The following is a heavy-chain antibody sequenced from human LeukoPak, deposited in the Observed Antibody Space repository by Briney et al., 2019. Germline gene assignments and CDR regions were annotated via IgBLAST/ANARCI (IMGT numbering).Heavy chain of an antibody. Sequence: PGRSPRLSCAASGFTFSSYAMHWVRQAPGKGLEWVAVISYDRSNKYYADSVKGRFTISRDNSKNTLYLQMNSLRAEDTAVYYCARASSWYEGESNWFDPWGQGTLVTVSS. D-gene: IGHD6-13*01. V-gene: IGHV3-30*04. CDR2: ISYDRSNK. CDR3: ARASSWYEGESNWFDP. CDR1: GFTFSSYA. J-gene: IGHJ5*02.